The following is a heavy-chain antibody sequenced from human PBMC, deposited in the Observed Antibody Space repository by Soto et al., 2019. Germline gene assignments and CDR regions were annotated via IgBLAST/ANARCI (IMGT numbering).Heavy chain of an antibody. CDR1: GGSISSSSYY. J-gene: IGHJ6*02. CDR2: IYYSGST. D-gene: IGHD3-3*01. CDR3: VSKRTMDYYYYYGMDV. Sequence: TLSLTCTVSGGSISSSSYYWGWIRQPPGKGLEWIGSIYYSGSTYYNPSLKSRVTISVDTSKNQFSLKLSSVAAADTAVYYCVSKRTMDYYYYYGMDVWGQGTTVTVSS. V-gene: IGHV4-39*01.